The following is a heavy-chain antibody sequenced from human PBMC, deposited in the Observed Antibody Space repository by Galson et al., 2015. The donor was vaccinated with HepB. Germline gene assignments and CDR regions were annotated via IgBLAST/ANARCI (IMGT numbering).Heavy chain of an antibody. Sequence: SVKVSCKASGYTFITYAIHWVRQAPGQRLEWMGWINAGNGNTKYSQKFQGRVTITRDTSASTAYMELRSLRSEDTAVYYCTTGEFNFDYWGQGTLVTVSS. V-gene: IGHV1-3*01. D-gene: IGHD2-21*01. CDR1: GYTFITYA. CDR2: INAGNGNT. J-gene: IGHJ4*02. CDR3: TTGEFNFDY.